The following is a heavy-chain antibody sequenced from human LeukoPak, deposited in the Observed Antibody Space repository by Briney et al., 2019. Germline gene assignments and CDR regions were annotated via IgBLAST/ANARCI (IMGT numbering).Heavy chain of an antibody. CDR2: MNPNSGST. Sequence: GASVKVSCKASGYTFTSYDINWVRQATGQGLEWMGWMNPNSGSTGYAQKFQGRVTMTRDTSTSTVYMELSSLRSEDTAVYYCARDGSSGSSHYYYYGMDVWGQGTTVTVSS. J-gene: IGHJ6*02. D-gene: IGHD3-22*01. V-gene: IGHV1-8*01. CDR3: ARDGSSGSSHYYYYGMDV. CDR1: GYTFTSYD.